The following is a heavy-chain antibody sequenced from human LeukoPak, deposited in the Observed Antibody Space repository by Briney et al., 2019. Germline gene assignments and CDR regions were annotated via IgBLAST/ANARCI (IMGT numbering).Heavy chain of an antibody. Sequence: SGTLSLTCAVSGGSISSSPWCSWVRQPPGKGLEWIGAIYHDGNTGYNPSLKSRVTISVDKSKNQLSLKLSSVTAADTAVYYCARRILGYGSGSYFIYWFDPWGQGTLVTVSS. D-gene: IGHD3-10*01. CDR1: GGSISSSPW. CDR3: ARRILGYGSGSYFIYWFDP. V-gene: IGHV4-4*02. J-gene: IGHJ5*02. CDR2: IYHDGNT.